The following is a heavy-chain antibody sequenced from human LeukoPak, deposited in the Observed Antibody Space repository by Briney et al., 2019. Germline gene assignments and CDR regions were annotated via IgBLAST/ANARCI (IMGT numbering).Heavy chain of an antibody. J-gene: IGHJ4*02. D-gene: IGHD6-19*01. Sequence: GGSLRLSCAASGFAFSSYTMSWVRRAPGKGLEWVSAITGSGGATNYADPVKGRFTISRDNSKNTLYLQMNSLRAEDTAVYYCAKSQWLDPFDYWGQGTLVTVSS. CDR2: ITGSGGAT. CDR1: GFAFSSYT. V-gene: IGHV3-23*01. CDR3: AKSQWLDPFDY.